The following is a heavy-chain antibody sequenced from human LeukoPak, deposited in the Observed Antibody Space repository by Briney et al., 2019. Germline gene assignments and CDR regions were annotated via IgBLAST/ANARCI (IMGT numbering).Heavy chain of an antibody. CDR3: AKGGRSSSSRHFDY. V-gene: IGHV3-23*01. Sequence: GGSLRLSCAASGFTVSSNYMSWVRQAPGKGLEWVSAISGSGGSTYYADSVKGRFTISRDNSKNTLYLQMNSLRAEDTAVYYCAKGGRSSSSRHFDYWGQGTLVTVSS. CDR1: GFTVSSNY. D-gene: IGHD6-6*01. CDR2: ISGSGGST. J-gene: IGHJ4*02.